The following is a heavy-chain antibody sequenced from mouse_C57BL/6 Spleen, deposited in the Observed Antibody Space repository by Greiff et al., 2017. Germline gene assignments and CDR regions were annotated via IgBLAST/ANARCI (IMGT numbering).Heavy chain of an antibody. J-gene: IGHJ4*01. CDR3: ARATTVDAMDY. Sequence: VQLQQSGAELVRPGASVKLSCTASGFNIKDDYMHWVKQRPEQGLEWIGWIDPENGDTEYASKFKGKATLTADKSSSTAYMQLSSLTSEDSAVYFCARATTVDAMDYWGQGTSVTVSS. CDR1: GFNIKDDY. V-gene: IGHV14-4*01. D-gene: IGHD1-1*01. CDR2: IDPENGDT.